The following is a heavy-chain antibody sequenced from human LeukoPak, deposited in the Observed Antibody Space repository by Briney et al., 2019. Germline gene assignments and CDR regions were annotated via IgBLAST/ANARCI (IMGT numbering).Heavy chain of an antibody. Sequence: SETLSLTCTVSGGSISSYYWSWIRQPPGKGLEWIGYMYYSGITNYNPSLKSRVTISVDTSKNQFSLKLTSVTAADTAVYYCARHPDSVAGFDYWGRGTLVTVSS. D-gene: IGHD3-16*01. V-gene: IGHV4-59*08. CDR2: MYYSGIT. CDR3: ARHPDSVAGFDY. J-gene: IGHJ4*02. CDR1: GGSISSYY.